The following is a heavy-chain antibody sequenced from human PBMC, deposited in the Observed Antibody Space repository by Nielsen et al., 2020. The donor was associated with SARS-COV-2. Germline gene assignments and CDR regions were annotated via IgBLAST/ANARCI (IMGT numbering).Heavy chain of an antibody. CDR1: GFTFDDYA. J-gene: IGHJ3*02. CDR3: AKVFYGDNDAFDI. V-gene: IGHV3-9*01. Sequence: SLKISCAASGFTFDDYAMHWVRQAPGKGLEWVSGISWNSGSIGYADSVKGRFTISRDNAKNSLYLQMNSLRAEDTALYYCAKVFYGDNDAFDIWGQGTMVTVSS. CDR2: ISWNSGSI. D-gene: IGHD4-17*01.